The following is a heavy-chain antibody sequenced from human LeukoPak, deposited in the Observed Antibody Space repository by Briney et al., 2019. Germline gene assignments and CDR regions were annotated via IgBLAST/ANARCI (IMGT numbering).Heavy chain of an antibody. J-gene: IGHJ6*03. CDR3: ARVTSGDTYLNYYYHMDV. CDR2: INWNGGST. CDR1: GFTFDDYG. Sequence: PGGSLRLSCAASGFTFDDYGMSWVRQAPGKGLEWVSGINWNGGSTGYADSVKGRFTISRDNAKNSLYLQMNSLRAEDTALYYCARVTSGDTYLNYYYHMDVWGKGTTVTVYS. V-gene: IGHV3-20*04. D-gene: IGHD6-19*01.